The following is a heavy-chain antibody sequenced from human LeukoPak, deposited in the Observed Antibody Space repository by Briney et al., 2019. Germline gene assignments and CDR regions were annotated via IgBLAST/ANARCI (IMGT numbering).Heavy chain of an antibody. CDR2: IHTSGST. D-gene: IGHD5-24*01. J-gene: IGHJ3*02. CDR1: GGSISSYY. CDR3: ARDGIEMATIVMDAFDI. V-gene: IGHV4-4*07. Sequence: PSETLSLTCTVSGGSISSYYWSWIRQPAGKGLEWIGRIHTSGSTNYNPSLKSRVTMSVDTSKNQFSLKLSSVTAADTAVYYCARDGIEMATIVMDAFDIWGQGTMVTVSS.